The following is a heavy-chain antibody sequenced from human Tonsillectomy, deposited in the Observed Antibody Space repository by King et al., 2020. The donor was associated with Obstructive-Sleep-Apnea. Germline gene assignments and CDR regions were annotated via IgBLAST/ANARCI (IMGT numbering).Heavy chain of an antibody. CDR2: INPNTGVT. D-gene: IGHD1-26*01. CDR1: GYTFTGYY. V-gene: IGHV1-2*02. Sequence: QLVQSGAEVKKPGASVKVSCKTSGYTFTGYYMHWVRQAPGQGLEWMGYINPNTGVTNYAQKFHGRVTLTSDTSIATAYMELGRLRPDNTAVYFCASLAWATPNDCWGQGTLVTVSS. J-gene: IGHJ4*02. CDR3: ASLAWATPNDC.